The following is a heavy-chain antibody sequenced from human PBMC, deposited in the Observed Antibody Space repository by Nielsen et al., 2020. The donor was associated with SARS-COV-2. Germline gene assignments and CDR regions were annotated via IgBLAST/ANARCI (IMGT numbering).Heavy chain of an antibody. CDR2: IYYSGAT. J-gene: IGHJ4*02. CDR1: GGSISNYY. V-gene: IGHV4-59*01. Sequence: SETLSLTCTASGGSISNYYWSWIRQPPGKGLEWLGYIYYSGATRYNPSLNSRVTISLHTSEKQFSLQLTSVTAADTAVYYCARHQYRESLDWELKERVIFDYWGQGSLVTVSS. D-gene: IGHD1-7*01. CDR3: ARHQYRESLDWELKERVIFDY.